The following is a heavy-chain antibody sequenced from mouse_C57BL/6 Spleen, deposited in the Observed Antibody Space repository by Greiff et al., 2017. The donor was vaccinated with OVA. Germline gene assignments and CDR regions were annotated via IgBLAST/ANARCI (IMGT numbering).Heavy chain of an antibody. CDR3: ARPATGYFDY. Sequence: VQLQESGAELVMPGASVKLSCKASGYTFTSYWMHWVKQRPGQGLEWIGEIDPSDSYTNYNQKFKGKSTLTVDKSSSTAYMQLSSLTSEDSAVYYCARPATGYFDYWGQGTTLTVSS. V-gene: IGHV1-69*01. CDR2: IDPSDSYT. D-gene: IGHD1-2*01. J-gene: IGHJ2*01. CDR1: GYTFTSYW.